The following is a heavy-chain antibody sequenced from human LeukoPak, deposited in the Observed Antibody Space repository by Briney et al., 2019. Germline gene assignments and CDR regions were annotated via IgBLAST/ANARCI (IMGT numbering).Heavy chain of an antibody. J-gene: IGHJ2*01. CDR3: ARHRSWSSSWYWYFDL. Sequence: GGSLRLSCATSGFTFSSYSMNWVRQAPGKGLEWVSCISSSSSYIYYTDSVKGRFTISRDNAKNPLTLQMNSLRAEDTAVYYCARHRSWSSSWYWYFDLWGRGTLVTVSS. V-gene: IGHV3-21*01. CDR1: GFTFSSYS. CDR2: ISSSSSYI. D-gene: IGHD6-13*01.